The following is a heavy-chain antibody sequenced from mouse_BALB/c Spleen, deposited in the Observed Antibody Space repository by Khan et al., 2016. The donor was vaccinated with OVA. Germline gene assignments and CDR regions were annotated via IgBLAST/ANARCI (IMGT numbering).Heavy chain of an antibody. CDR2: ISSGSSTI. Sequence: EVELVESGGGLVQPGGSRKLSCAASGFTFSSFGMHWVRQAPEKGLEWVAYISSGSSTIYYADTVKGRFTISRDNPKNTMFLQMTSLRSEDTAMYYFASYDCYYWYFDVWGAGTTVTVSS. D-gene: IGHD2-3*01. CDR1: GFTFSSFG. J-gene: IGHJ1*01. V-gene: IGHV5-17*02. CDR3: ASYDCYYWYFDV.